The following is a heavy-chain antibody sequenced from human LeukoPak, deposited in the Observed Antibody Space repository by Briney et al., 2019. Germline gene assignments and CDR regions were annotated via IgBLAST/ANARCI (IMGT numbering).Heavy chain of an antibody. CDR2: IYYSGST. CDR1: GGSISSSSYY. Sequence: SETLSLTRTVSGGSISSSSYYWGWIRQPPGKGLEWIGSIYYSGSTYYNPSLKSRVTISVDTSKNQFSLKLSSVTAADTAVYYCARGMYYDFWSGYYTGRYYFDYWGQGTLVTVSS. D-gene: IGHD3-3*01. CDR3: ARGMYYDFWSGYYTGRYYFDY. J-gene: IGHJ4*02. V-gene: IGHV4-39*07.